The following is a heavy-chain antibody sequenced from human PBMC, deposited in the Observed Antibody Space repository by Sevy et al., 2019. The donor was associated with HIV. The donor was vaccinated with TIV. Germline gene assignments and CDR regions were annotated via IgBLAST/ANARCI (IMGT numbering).Heavy chain of an antibody. CDR2: SYKCVST. V-gene: IGHV4-61*03. CDR1: GGSVNSGVSY. Sequence: SETLSLTCSVSGGSVNSGVSYWSWIRQSPGKGLEWIAYSYKCVSTNYNPSLKSRVTISVDTSKNHFALKLSSVTAADTAVYYCATNQGCPGDWCDPWGQGTPVTVSS. J-gene: IGHJ5*02. CDR3: ATNQGCPGDWCDP.